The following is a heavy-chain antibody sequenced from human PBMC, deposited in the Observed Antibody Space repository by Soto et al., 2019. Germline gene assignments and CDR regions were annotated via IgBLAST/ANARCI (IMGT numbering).Heavy chain of an antibody. V-gene: IGHV3-21*01. J-gene: IGHJ3*02. Sequence: EVQLVESGGGLVKPGGSLRLSCAASGFTFSSYSMNWVRQAPGKGLEWVSSISSSSSYIYYADSVKGRFTISRDNAKNPLSLQMNRLTAEDTAVYYCARETAVARIGAFDIWGQGTMVTVSS. D-gene: IGHD6-19*01. CDR1: GFTFSSYS. CDR2: ISSSSSYI. CDR3: ARETAVARIGAFDI.